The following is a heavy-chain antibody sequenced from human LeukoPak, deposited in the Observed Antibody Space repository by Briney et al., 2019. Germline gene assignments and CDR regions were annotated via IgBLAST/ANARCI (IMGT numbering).Heavy chain of an antibody. D-gene: IGHD2-2*01. Sequence: ASVKVSCKASGYTFTSYYMHWARQAPGQGLEWMGIINPSGGSTSYAQKFQGRVTMTRDTSTSTVYMELSSLRSEDTAVYYCAREGVVPAASDAFDIWGQGTMVTVSS. CDR3: AREGVVPAASDAFDI. V-gene: IGHV1-46*01. J-gene: IGHJ3*02. CDR2: INPSGGST. CDR1: GYTFTSYY.